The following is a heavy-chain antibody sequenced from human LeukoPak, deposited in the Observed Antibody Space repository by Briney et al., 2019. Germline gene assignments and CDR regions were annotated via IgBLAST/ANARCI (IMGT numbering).Heavy chain of an antibody. Sequence: PGGSLRLSCAASGFTFDDYAMHWVRQAPGKGLEWVSLISWGGGSTYYADSVKGRFTISRDNSKNSLYLHMNSLRAEDTALCYCAKDRSGNSYGHFDYWGQGTLVTVSS. CDR2: ISWGGGST. CDR3: AKDRSGNSYGHFDY. CDR1: GFTFDDYA. J-gene: IGHJ4*02. V-gene: IGHV3-43D*04. D-gene: IGHD3-10*01.